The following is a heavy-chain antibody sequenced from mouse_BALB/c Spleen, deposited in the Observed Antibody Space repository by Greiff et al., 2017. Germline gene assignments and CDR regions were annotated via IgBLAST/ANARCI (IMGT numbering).Heavy chain of an antibody. Sequence: VQLQQSGPSLVQPSQSLSITCTVSGFSLTSYGVHWVRQSPGKGLEWLGVIWRGGSTDYNAAFMSRLSITKDNSKSQVFFKMNSLQADDTAIYYCAKNWGGGFYYAMDYWGQGTSVTVSS. V-gene: IGHV2-5-1*01. CDR2: IWRGGST. CDR3: AKNWGGGFYYAMDY. J-gene: IGHJ4*01. CDR1: GFSLTSYG.